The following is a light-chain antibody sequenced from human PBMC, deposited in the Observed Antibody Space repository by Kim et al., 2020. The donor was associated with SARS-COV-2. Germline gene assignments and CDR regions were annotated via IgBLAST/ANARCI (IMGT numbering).Light chain of an antibody. V-gene: IGLV1-44*01. CDR1: SSNIGSNT. CDR2: SNI. CDR3: AAWDDSLNIWV. J-gene: IGLJ3*02. Sequence: ELTQPPSASGTPGQRVTISCSGSSSNIGSNTVNWYHQLPGTAPKLLIYSNIHRPSGVPDRLSGSKSGTSASLAISGLQSEDEADYYCAAWDDSLNIWVFGGGTQLTVL.